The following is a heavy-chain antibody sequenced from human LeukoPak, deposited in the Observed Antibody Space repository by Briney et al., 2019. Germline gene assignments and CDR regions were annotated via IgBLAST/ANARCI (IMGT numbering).Heavy chain of an antibody. CDR3: ARSPYDLDWFDP. CDR1: GYTFTSYG. V-gene: IGHV1-18*04. D-gene: IGHD2-8*01. CDR2: ISAYNGNT. Sequence: GASVKVSCKASGYTFTSYGISWVRQAPGQGLEWMGWISAYNGNTNYAQKLQGRVTVTTDTSTSTAYIELRSLRSDDTAVYYCARSPYDLDWFDPWGQGTLVTVSS. J-gene: IGHJ5*02.